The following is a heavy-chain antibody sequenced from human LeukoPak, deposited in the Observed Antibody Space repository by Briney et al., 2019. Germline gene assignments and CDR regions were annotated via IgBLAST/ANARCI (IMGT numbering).Heavy chain of an antibody. V-gene: IGHV3-23*01. CDR1: GFTFSSYA. J-gene: IGHJ4*02. Sequence: GGSLRLSCAASGFTFSSYAMSWVRQAPGKGLEWVSAISGSGGSTYYADSVKGRFTISRDNSKNTLYLQMNSLRAEDTAVYYCAKDYCSSTSCYKGFGYWGQGTLVTVSS. D-gene: IGHD2-2*02. CDR2: ISGSGGST. CDR3: AKDYCSSTSCYKGFGY.